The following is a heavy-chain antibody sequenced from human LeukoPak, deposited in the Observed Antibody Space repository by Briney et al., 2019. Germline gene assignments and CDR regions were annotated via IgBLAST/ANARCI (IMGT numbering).Heavy chain of an antibody. Sequence: GASVNVSCKASGYTFTGYYMHWVRQAPGQGLEWMGWINPNSGGTNYAQKFQGRVTMTRDTSISTAYMELSRLRSDDTAVYYCAARRGYSYGYDYWGQGTLVTVSS. CDR1: GYTFTGYY. V-gene: IGHV1-2*02. D-gene: IGHD5-18*01. CDR3: AARRGYSYGYDY. J-gene: IGHJ4*02. CDR2: INPNSGGT.